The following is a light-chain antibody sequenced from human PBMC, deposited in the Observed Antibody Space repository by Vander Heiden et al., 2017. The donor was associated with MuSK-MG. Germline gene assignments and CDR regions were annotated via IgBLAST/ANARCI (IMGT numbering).Light chain of an antibody. CDR1: KWGDKY. Sequence: SHELTQPPSVSVSPGQTASITCSGDKWGDKYACWYQQKPGQSPVLVIYQDSKRPSGIPERFSGSNSGNTATLTISGTQAMDEADYYCQAWDSSTAVVFGGGTKLTVL. CDR2: QDS. V-gene: IGLV3-1*01. J-gene: IGLJ2*01. CDR3: QAWDSSTAVV.